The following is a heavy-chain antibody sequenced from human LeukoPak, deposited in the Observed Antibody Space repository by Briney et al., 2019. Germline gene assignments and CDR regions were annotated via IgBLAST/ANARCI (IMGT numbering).Heavy chain of an antibody. V-gene: IGHV3-23*01. D-gene: IGHD3-22*01. CDR3: AKDRPNYYESNGHYYRQNGDY. CDR1: GFNFNIYA. J-gene: IGHJ4*02. Sequence: GGSLRLSCAASGFNFNIYAMSWVRQTPGKGLEWVSSISSNSVYTYYGDSVKGRFTVSRDNSENTLYLQMNSLRAEDTAIYYCAKDRPNYYESNGHYYRQNGDYWGQGTLVTVSS. CDR2: ISSNSVYT.